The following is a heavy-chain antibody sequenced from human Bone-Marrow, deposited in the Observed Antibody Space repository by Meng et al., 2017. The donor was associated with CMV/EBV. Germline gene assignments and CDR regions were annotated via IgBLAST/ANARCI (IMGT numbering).Heavy chain of an antibody. CDR3: ARAGGNSIYWYFDL. CDR1: GFTFSNFV. J-gene: IGHJ2*01. Sequence: GESLKISCAASGFTFSNFVMVWVRQAPGKGLEWVSAITQNGATTSYAESVKGRFTVSRDNSKNTLYLQMDSLRAEDTAVYYCARAGGNSIYWYFDLWGRGTLVTVSS. V-gene: IGHV3-23*01. D-gene: IGHD4-23*01. CDR2: ITQNGATT.